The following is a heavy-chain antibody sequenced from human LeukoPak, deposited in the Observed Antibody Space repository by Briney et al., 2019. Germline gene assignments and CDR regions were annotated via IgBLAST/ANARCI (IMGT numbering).Heavy chain of an antibody. Sequence: PETLSLTCTVSGGSISSYYWSWIRQPPGKGLEWIGYIHYSGSTKYNPALKSRVTISIDTSKNQFSLKLGSVTAADTAVYYCARHHDYSDSYYYYDLDVWGQGATVTVSS. CDR2: IHYSGST. CDR3: ARHHDYSDSYYYYDLDV. V-gene: IGHV4-59*01. D-gene: IGHD4-11*01. CDR1: GGSISSYY. J-gene: IGHJ6*02.